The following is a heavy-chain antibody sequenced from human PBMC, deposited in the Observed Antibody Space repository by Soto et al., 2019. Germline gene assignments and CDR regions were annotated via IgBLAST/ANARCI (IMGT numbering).Heavy chain of an antibody. CDR2: LNPRDGAT. Sequence: ASVKVSCKASGNTFTTYYVHWVRQAPGQGLEWMGVLNPRDGATSYAQKYQGRVTMTRDTSTSTVYMEMSSLRSEDTAMYYCTRRGYCSGGSCPLGFDYWGLGALVTVSS. J-gene: IGHJ4*02. V-gene: IGHV1-46*03. CDR1: GNTFTTYY. D-gene: IGHD2-15*01. CDR3: TRRGYCSGGSCPLGFDY.